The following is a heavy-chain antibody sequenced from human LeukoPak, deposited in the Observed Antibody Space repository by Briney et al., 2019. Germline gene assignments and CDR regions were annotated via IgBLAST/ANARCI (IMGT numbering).Heavy chain of an antibody. V-gene: IGHV1-2*02. CDR1: GYTFTGYY. CDR2: INPNSGGT. J-gene: IGHJ4*02. CDR3: ASEMVRGASYYFDY. Sequence: APVKVSCKASGYTFTGYYMHWVRQAPGQGLEWMGWINPNSGGTNYAQKFQGRVTMTRDTSISTAYMELSRLRSDDTAVYYCASEMVRGASYYFDYWGQGTLFTVSS. D-gene: IGHD3-10*01.